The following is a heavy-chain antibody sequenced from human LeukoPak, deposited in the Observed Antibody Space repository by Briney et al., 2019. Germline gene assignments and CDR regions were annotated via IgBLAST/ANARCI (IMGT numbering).Heavy chain of an antibody. D-gene: IGHD1-26*01. CDR3: ARGSQISLGATNFDC. V-gene: IGHV4-39*07. J-gene: IGHJ4*02. Sequence: SETLSLTCTVSGGSISSSSYYWGWIRQPPGKGLEWIGSIYYSGSTYYNPSLKSPVTLSLDTSKNQFSLKLSSVTAADTAVYYCARGSQISLGATNFDCWGQGTLVTVSS. CDR1: GGSISSSSYY. CDR2: IYYSGST.